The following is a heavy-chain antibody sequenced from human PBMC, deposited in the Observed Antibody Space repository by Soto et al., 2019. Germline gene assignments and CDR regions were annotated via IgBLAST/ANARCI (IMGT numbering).Heavy chain of an antibody. CDR2: INAGNANT. J-gene: IGHJ4*02. CDR1: GYTFTSYS. V-gene: IGHV1-3*01. Sequence: QVQLVQSGAEVKKPGASVKVSCKASGYTFTSYSMHWVRQAPGQRLEWMGWINAGNANTKYSQKFQGRVTITRDTSASTAYMELSSLRTEDTAVYYCARGLNVYYFDYWGQGTLGTVSS. CDR3: ARGLNVYYFDY.